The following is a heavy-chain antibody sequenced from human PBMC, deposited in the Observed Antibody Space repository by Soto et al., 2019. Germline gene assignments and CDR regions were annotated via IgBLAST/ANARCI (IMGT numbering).Heavy chain of an antibody. D-gene: IGHD2-2*02. Sequence: QVQLVESGGGVVQPGRSLRLSCAASGFTFSSYAMHWVRQAPGKGLEWVAVISYDGSNKYYADSVKGRFTISRDNSKNTLYLKMNSLRAEDTAVYYCARDRRYCSSTSCYRAYYYYGMDVWGQGTTVTVSS. CDR2: ISYDGSNK. J-gene: IGHJ6*02. V-gene: IGHV3-30-3*01. CDR1: GFTFSSYA. CDR3: ARDRRYCSSTSCYRAYYYYGMDV.